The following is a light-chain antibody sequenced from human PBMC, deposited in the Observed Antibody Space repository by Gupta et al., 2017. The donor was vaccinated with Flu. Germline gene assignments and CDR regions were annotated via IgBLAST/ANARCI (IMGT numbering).Light chain of an antibody. CDR2: DAS. CDR3: QQLSNWPRPT. J-gene: IGKJ1*01. Sequence: EIVLTQSPATLSLSPGERATPSCRASQSVSSYLAWYQQKPGQAPRLLIYDASNRATGIPARFSGSGSGTDFTLTISSLEPEDFAVCYCQQLSNWPRPTFGQGTKVEIK. CDR1: QSVSSY. V-gene: IGKV3-11*01.